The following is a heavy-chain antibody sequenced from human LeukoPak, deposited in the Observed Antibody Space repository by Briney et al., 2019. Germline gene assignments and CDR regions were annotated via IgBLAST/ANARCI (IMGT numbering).Heavy chain of an antibody. V-gene: IGHV3-21*01. CDR3: ARDSGFPTYYCSGSFEPPFDY. CDR1: GFTFSSYS. CDR2: ISSSSSYI. J-gene: IGHJ4*02. D-gene: IGHD3-10*01. Sequence: GGSLRLSCAASGFTFSSYSMNWVRQAPGKGLEWVSSISSSSSYIYYADSVKGRFTISRDNAKNSLYLQMNSLRAEDTAVYYCARDSGFPTYYCSGSFEPPFDYWGQGTLVTVSS.